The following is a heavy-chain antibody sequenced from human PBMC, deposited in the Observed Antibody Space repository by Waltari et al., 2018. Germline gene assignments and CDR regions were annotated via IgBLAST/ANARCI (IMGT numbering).Heavy chain of an antibody. D-gene: IGHD1-26*01. V-gene: IGHV1-69*08. J-gene: IGHJ4*02. CDR3: ASGSVRGAPEDY. CDR2: IIPICGTA. CDR1: GGTFSSYA. Sequence: QVQLVQSGAEVKKHGSSVKVSCKASGGTFSSYAISWVRQAPGQGLEWMGRIIPICGTANDAQKFQGRVTMTADKSTSTAYMELSSLRSEDTAVYYCASGSVRGAPEDYWGQGTLVTVSS.